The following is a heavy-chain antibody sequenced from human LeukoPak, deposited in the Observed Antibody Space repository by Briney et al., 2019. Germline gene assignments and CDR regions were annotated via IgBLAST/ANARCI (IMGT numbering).Heavy chain of an antibody. CDR1: GYTFTMYD. V-gene: IGHV1-8*01. CDR3: ARGGVVSFYDFWSGYYNRNDY. D-gene: IGHD3-3*01. CDR2: MNPNRGNT. Sequence: AAVRVSFKASGYTFTMYDINWVRQAPGQGGEWMGWMNPNRGNTGYAQKLQGRVTMTRNTSISTAYMELSSLRSDDTAVYYCARGGVVSFYDFWSGYYNRNDYWGQGTLVTVSS. J-gene: IGHJ4*02.